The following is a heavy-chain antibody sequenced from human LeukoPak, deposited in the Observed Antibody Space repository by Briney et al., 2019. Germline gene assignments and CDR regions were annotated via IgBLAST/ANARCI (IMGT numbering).Heavy chain of an antibody. CDR3: ARGPNGYNWNYGWFDP. V-gene: IGHV1-18*01. D-gene: IGHD1-7*01. CDR1: GYTFTSYG. J-gene: IGHJ5*02. Sequence: GASVKVSCKASGYTFTSYGISWVRQAPGQGLEWMGWISAYNGNTNYAQKLQGRVTMTTDTSTCTAYMELRSLRSDDTAVYYCARGPNGYNWNYGWFDPWGQGTLVTVSS. CDR2: ISAYNGNT.